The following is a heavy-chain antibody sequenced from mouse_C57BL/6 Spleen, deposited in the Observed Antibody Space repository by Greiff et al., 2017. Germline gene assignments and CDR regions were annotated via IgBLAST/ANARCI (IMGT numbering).Heavy chain of an antibody. CDR1: GYTFTSYW. J-gene: IGHJ2*01. V-gene: IGHV1-50*01. CDR2: IDPSDSYT. CDR3: ARSKSYYSVDY. Sequence: QVQLQQPGAELVKPGASVKLSCKASGYTFTSYWMQWVKQRPGQGLEWIGEIDPSDSYTNYNQKFKGKATLTVDTSSSTAYMQLSSLTSEDSAVYYCARSKSYYSVDYWGQGTTLTVSS. D-gene: IGHD1-1*01.